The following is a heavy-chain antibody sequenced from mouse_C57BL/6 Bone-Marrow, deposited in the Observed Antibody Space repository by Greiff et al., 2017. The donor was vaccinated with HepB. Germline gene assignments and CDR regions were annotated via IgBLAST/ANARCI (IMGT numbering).Heavy chain of an antibody. CDR3: ARDRYKGGYYFDY. Sequence: EVQWVESGGGLVKPGGSLKLSCAASGFTFSSYAMSWVRQTPEKRLEWVATISDGGSYTYYPDNVKGRFTISRDNAKNNLYLQMSHLKSEDTAMYYCARDRYKGGYYFDYWGQGTTLTVSS. V-gene: IGHV5-4*01. CDR1: GFTFSSYA. D-gene: IGHD1-3*01. CDR2: ISDGGSYT. J-gene: IGHJ2*01.